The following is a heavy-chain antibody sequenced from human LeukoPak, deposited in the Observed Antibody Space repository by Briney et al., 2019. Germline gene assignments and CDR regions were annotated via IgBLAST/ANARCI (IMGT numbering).Heavy chain of an antibody. Sequence: GGSLRLSSAASGFTFSGYWMSWVRQAPGKGLEWVANIKQDGSENYYVDSVKGRFTISRDNAKNSLYLQMNSLRAEDTAVYYCASALQGWLSVDYWGQGTLVTVSS. CDR3: ASALQGWLSVDY. V-gene: IGHV3-7*01. CDR2: IKQDGSEN. CDR1: GFTFSGYW. J-gene: IGHJ4*02. D-gene: IGHD3-22*01.